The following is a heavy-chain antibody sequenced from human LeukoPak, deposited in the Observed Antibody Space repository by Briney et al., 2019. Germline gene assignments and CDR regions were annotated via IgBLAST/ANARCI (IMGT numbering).Heavy chain of an antibody. D-gene: IGHD6-13*01. V-gene: IGHV3-66*01. CDR1: GFTVSGNY. Sequence: GGSLRLSCAASGFTVSGNYMSWVRQAPGVGLEWVSVIYSGGATFYADSVKGRFTISRDTSKNTLYLQMNSLRAEDTAVYYCARDSSDSRRWHCYFDSWGQGTLVSVSS. CDR2: IYSGGAT. CDR3: ARDSSDSRRWHCYFDS. J-gene: IGHJ4*02.